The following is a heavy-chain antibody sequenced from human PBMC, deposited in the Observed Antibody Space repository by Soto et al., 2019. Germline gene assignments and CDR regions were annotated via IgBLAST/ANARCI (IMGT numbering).Heavy chain of an antibody. J-gene: IGHJ5*02. D-gene: IGHD5-12*01. Sequence: GGSLRLSWAASGFTFSSYLMSWVRQAPGKGLEWVANIRRSGSEKYYVDSVKGRFTISRDNAKNSLYLQMNSLIAEDTAVYSCAREWDGDGYNSGWFDPWGQRTLVTVSS. CDR1: GFTFSSYL. CDR2: IRRSGSEK. CDR3: AREWDGDGYNSGWFDP. V-gene: IGHV3-7*01.